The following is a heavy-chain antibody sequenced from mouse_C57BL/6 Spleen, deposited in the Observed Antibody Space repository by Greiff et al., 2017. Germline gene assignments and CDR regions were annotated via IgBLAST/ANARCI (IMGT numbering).Heavy chain of an antibody. CDR1: GYTFTEYT. CDR2: FYPGSGSI. J-gene: IGHJ1*03. Sequence: VQLQQSGAELVKPGASVKLSCKASGYTFTEYTIHWVKQRSGQGLEWIGWFYPGSGSIKYNEKFKDKATLTADKSSSTVYMELSRLTSEDSAVYFCARHEDGFITTVPACWYFDVWGTGTTVTVSS. V-gene: IGHV1-62-2*01. CDR3: ARHEDGFITTVPACWYFDV. D-gene: IGHD1-1*01.